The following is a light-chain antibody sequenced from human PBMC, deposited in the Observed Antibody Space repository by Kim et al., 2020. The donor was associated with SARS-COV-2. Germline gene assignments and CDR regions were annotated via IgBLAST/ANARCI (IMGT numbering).Light chain of an antibody. J-gene: IGKJ4*01. CDR3: QHYSTTPLT. V-gene: IGKV3-15*01. CDR2: GAS. CDR1: RIVSTS. Sequence: PPGDSATLSCSASRIVSTSSAWYQQPPGHAPRLLIYGASTRATGIPARFSGSGSGTEFTLTISSLQSEDFAVYTCQHYSTTPLTFGGGTKVDIK.